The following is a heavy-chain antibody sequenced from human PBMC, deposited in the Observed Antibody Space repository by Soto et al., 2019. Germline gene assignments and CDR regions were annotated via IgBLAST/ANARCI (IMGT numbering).Heavy chain of an antibody. D-gene: IGHD2-2*01. CDR1: GGSFSGYY. CDR3: AREGTEYQLLTNWFDP. V-gene: IGHV4-34*01. J-gene: IGHJ5*02. Sequence: SETLSLTCAVYGGSFSGYYWSWIRQPPGKGLEWIGEINHSGSTNYNPSLKSRVTISVDTSKNQFSLKLSSVTAADTAVYYCAREGTEYQLLTNWFDPWGQGTLVTVSS. CDR2: INHSGST.